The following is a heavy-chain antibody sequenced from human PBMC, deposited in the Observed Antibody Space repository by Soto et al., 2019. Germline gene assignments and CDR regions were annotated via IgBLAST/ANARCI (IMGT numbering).Heavy chain of an antibody. CDR1: GFTFSSYG. CDR2: IWYDGSNK. CDR3: ARDQSVDTAMEIDY. Sequence: QVQLVESGGGVVQPGRSLRLSCAASGFTFSSYGMHWVRQAPGKGLEWVAVIWYDGSNKYYADSVKGRFTISRDNSKNTLYLQMNSLRAEDTVVYYCARDQSVDTAMEIDYWGQGTLVTVSS. V-gene: IGHV3-33*01. J-gene: IGHJ4*02. D-gene: IGHD5-18*01.